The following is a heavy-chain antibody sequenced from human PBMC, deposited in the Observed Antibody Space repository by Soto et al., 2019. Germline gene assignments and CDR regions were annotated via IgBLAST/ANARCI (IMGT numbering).Heavy chain of an antibody. CDR1: GGSISSGGYY. CDR3: ASSREFRFLEWLLYFDY. Sequence: SETLSLTCTVSGGSISSGGYYWSWIRQHPGKGLEWIGYIYYSGSTYYNPSLKSRVTISVDTSKNQFSLKLSSVTAADTAVYYCASSREFRFLEWLLYFDYWGQGTLVTVSS. J-gene: IGHJ4*02. CDR2: IYYSGST. V-gene: IGHV4-31*03. D-gene: IGHD3-3*01.